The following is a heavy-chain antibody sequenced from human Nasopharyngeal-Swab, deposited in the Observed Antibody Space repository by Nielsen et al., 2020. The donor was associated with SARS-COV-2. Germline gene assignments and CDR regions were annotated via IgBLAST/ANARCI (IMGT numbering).Heavy chain of an antibody. CDR3: AREGETYSSGWYGARWRNHYYYGMDV. J-gene: IGHJ6*02. V-gene: IGHV1-18*01. Sequence: ASVKVSCKASGYTFTSYGISWVRQAPGQGLEWMGWISAYNGNTNYAQKLQGRVTMTTDTSTSTAYMELRSLRSDDTAVYYCAREGETYSSGWYGARWRNHYYYGMDVWGQGTTVTVSS. CDR1: GYTFTSYG. CDR2: ISAYNGNT. D-gene: IGHD6-19*01.